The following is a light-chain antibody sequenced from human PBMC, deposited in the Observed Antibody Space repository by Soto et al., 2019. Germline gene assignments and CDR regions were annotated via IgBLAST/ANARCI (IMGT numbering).Light chain of an antibody. CDR2: ENN. J-gene: IGLJ1*01. CDR3: GTWDSSLSAGGYV. Sequence: QSVLTQPPSVSAAPGQKVTISCSGSSSNIGNNYVSWYQQLPGTAPKLLIYENNKRPSGIPDRFSGSKSGTSATLGITGLQTGDEADYYCGTWDSSLSAGGYVFGPGTKLTVL. V-gene: IGLV1-51*02. CDR1: SSNIGNNY.